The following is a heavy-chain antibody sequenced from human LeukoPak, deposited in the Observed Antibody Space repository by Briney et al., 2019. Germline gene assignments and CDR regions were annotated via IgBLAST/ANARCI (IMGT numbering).Heavy chain of an antibody. CDR1: GFTFSSYW. V-gene: IGHV3-23*01. CDR3: AKAASLVVLPTMTGFDY. Sequence: PGGSLRLSCAASGFTFSSYWMSWVRQAPGKGLEWVSGISGSGGSTYYADSVKGRFTISRDNSKNTLYLQMNSLRAEDTAVYYCAKAASLVVLPTMTGFDYWGQGTLVTVSS. CDR2: ISGSGGST. D-gene: IGHD2-2*01. J-gene: IGHJ4*02.